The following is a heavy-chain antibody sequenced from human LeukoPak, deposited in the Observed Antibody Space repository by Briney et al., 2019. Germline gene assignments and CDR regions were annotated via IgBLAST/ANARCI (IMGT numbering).Heavy chain of an antibody. CDR2: LNHSGST. V-gene: IGHV4-34*01. CDR1: GGSFSGYY. J-gene: IGHJ3*02. CDR3: ARGISRITMIVVVTKAHHAFDI. D-gene: IGHD3-22*01. Sequence: SETLSLTCAVYGGSFSGYYWSGIRQPPGKGLEWIGELNHSGSTNYNPSLKSRVTISVDTSKNQFSLKLSSVTAADTAVYYCARGISRITMIVVVTKAHHAFDIWGQGTMVTVSS.